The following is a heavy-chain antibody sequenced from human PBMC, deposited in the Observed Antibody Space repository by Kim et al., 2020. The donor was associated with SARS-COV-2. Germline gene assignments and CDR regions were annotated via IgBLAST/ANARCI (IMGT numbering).Heavy chain of an antibody. CDR2: ISGSGGST. Sequence: GGSLRLSCAASGFTFSSYAMSWVRQAPGKGLEWVSAISGSGGSTYYADSVKGRFTISRDNSKNTLYLQMNSLRAEDTAVYYCAKDYVETDYGDYDAFDIWGQGTMVTVSS. V-gene: IGHV3-23*01. CDR3: AKDYVETDYGDYDAFDI. J-gene: IGHJ3*02. CDR1: GFTFSSYA. D-gene: IGHD4-17*01.